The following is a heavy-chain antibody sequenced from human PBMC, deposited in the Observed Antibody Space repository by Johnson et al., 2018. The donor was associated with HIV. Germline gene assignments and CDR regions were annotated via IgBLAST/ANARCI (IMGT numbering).Heavy chain of an antibody. J-gene: IGHJ3*02. CDR2: INSDGGST. Sequence: VQLVESGGGLVQPGGSQRLSCAVSGFTFNTYWMHWVRQAPGKGLVWVARINSDGGSTSYVDSVKGRFTISRDNARNTLYLQMNSLRADDTAVYYCAREGPSERAGFDILGQGTMVTVSS. CDR1: GFTFNTYW. V-gene: IGHV3-74*01. CDR3: AREGPSERAGFDI.